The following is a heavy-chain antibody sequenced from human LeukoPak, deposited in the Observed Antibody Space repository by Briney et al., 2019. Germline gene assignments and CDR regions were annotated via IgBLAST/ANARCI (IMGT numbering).Heavy chain of an antibody. Sequence: GESLQISCKGSGYNFSTYYVAWVRQLPGKGLEWMGIIYPGDSDTRYRPSFQGQVTMSVDKSISTAYLQWSSLKAPDTAIYYCARPRSALGRDAFDIWGQGTMVTVSS. J-gene: IGHJ3*02. CDR3: ARPRSALGRDAFDI. CDR2: IYPGDSDT. CDR1: GYNFSTYY. V-gene: IGHV5-51*01. D-gene: IGHD2-15*01.